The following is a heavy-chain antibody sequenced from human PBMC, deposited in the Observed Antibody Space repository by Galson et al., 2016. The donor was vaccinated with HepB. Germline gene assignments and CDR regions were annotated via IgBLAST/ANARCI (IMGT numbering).Heavy chain of an antibody. V-gene: IGHV3-23*01. CDR2: ISGRGGST. CDR3: AKEGDYSYDYYSMDV. Sequence: SLRLSRAASGFTFSSYAVSWVRQAPGKGLEWVSAISGRGGSTYYADSVKGRFTISRDNSKNTVYLQMNSLRAGDTAVYYCAKEGDYSYDYYSMDVWGQGTTVTVSS. CDR1: GFTFSSYA. J-gene: IGHJ6*02. D-gene: IGHD4-17*01.